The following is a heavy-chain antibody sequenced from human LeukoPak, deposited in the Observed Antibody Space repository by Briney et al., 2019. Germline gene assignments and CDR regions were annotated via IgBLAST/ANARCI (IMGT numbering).Heavy chain of an antibody. CDR3: ARLTGALRLGELSIYYYFDY. Sequence: SETLSLTCTVSGGSISSYYWGWLRQPPGKGLEWIGSIYYSGSTYYNPSLKSRVTISVDTSKNQFSLKLSSVTAADTAVYYCARLTGALRLGELSIYYYFDYWGQGTLVTVSS. V-gene: IGHV4-39*01. D-gene: IGHD3-16*02. J-gene: IGHJ4*02. CDR2: IYYSGST. CDR1: GGSISSYY.